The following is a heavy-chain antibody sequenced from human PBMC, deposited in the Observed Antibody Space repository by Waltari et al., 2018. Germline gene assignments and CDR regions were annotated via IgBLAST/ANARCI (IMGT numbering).Heavy chain of an antibody. CDR1: GYPFMNFG. D-gene: IGHD3-10*01. Sequence: QVQLVQSGGEVKKPRPSVKVSCKTSGYPFMNFGATWVRQAPGQGFEWMGWISGHTGKTNYARKFQGRVTMTTDTSTTTAYLELRSLTSDDTAFYYCARGGMTPWDYWGQGTLVSVSS. CDR3: ARGGMTPWDY. CDR2: ISGHTGKT. J-gene: IGHJ4*02. V-gene: IGHV1-18*01.